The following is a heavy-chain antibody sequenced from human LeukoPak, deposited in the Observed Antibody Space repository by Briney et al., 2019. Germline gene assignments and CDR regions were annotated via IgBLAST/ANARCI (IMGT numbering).Heavy chain of an antibody. Sequence: GGSLRLSCAASGFTFSSYAMSWVRQAPGKGLEWVSAISGSGGSTYYADSVKGRFTISRDNSKNTLYLQMNSLRAEETAVYYCARLHTGLLIDYWGQGTLVTVSS. CDR1: GFTFSSYA. CDR2: ISGSGGST. D-gene: IGHD4-11*01. J-gene: IGHJ4*02. V-gene: IGHV3-23*01. CDR3: ARLHTGLLIDY.